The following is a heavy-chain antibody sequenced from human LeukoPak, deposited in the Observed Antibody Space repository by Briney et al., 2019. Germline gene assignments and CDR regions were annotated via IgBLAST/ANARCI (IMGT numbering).Heavy chain of an antibody. D-gene: IGHD2-21*02. CDR3: ARDGGDCCYYGMDV. CDR1: GFTLSSYW. CDR2: MSSDESTT. Sequence: GGSLRLSCAASGFTLSSYWMHWARQTPGKGLVWVSRMSSDESTTNYADSVRGRFTISRDNSKNTLYLQMNSLRAEDTAVYYCARDGGDCCYYGMDVWGQGTTVTVSS. J-gene: IGHJ6*02. V-gene: IGHV3-74*01.